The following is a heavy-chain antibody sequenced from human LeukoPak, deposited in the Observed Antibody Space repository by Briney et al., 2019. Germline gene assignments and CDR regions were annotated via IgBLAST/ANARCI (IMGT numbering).Heavy chain of an antibody. CDR3: ARAGDYYDSSARGYYMDV. J-gene: IGHJ6*03. CDR2: INPSGGST. CDR1: GYTFTSYY. V-gene: IGHV1-46*01. Sequence: ASVKVSCKASGYTFTSYYMHWVRQAPGQGLEWMGIINPSGGSTSYAQKFQGRVTMTRDTSTSTVYMELSSLRSEDTAVYYCARAGDYYDSSARGYYMDVWGKGTTVTISS. D-gene: IGHD3-22*01.